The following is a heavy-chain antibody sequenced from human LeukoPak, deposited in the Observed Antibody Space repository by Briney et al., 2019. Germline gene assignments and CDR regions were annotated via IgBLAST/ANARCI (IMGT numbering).Heavy chain of an antibody. CDR3: AKNAPQRLAPNYYYYGMDV. CDR1: GCTFSSYA. CDR2: ISGSGGST. Sequence: GGSLRLSCAASGCTFSSYAMSWVRQAPGKGLEWVSAISGSGGSTYYADSVKGRFTISRDNSKNTLYLQMNSLRAEDTAVYYCAKNAPQRLAPNYYYYGMDVWGQGTTVTVSS. V-gene: IGHV3-23*01. J-gene: IGHJ6*02. D-gene: IGHD1-1*01.